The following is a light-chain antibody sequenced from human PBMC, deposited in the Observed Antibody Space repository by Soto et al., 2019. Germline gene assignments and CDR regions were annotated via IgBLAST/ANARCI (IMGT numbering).Light chain of an antibody. V-gene: IGKV3-20*01. CDR2: GAS. J-gene: IGKJ1*01. CDR1: QSVSSSY. Sequence: ASQSVSSSYLAGVQEKPGKAPRLLIYGASSRAPGIPDRLSDSESGKDLPLTISRLEPENLAVYSCQQYGSSRTFGQGTKVDIK. CDR3: QQYGSSRT.